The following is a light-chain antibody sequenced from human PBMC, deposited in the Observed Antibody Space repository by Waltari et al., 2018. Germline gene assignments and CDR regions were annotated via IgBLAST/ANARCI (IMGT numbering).Light chain of an antibody. J-gene: IGLJ3*02. Sequence: QSVLTQPPSASGTPGQGVTVSCPGSSYNIGRHGVSWYQQVPGTAPKLLMHTDNQRPSGFPDRFSGSKSGTSASLAISGVQSEDEAHYYCAAWDDSLNGRVFGGGTKVTVL. V-gene: IGLV1-44*01. CDR2: TDN. CDR3: AAWDDSLNGRV. CDR1: SYNIGRHG.